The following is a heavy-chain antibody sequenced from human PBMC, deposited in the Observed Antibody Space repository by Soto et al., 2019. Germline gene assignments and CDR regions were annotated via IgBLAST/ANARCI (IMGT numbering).Heavy chain of an antibody. Sequence: EVQLVESGGGLVQPGRSLRLSCAASGFIFDDYAMHWVRQAPGKGLEWVSGISWNSGSIGYADSVKGRFTISRDNAKNSLYLHMNSLRAEDTALYYCAKDSDYDFWSAFLDYWGQGTLVTVSS. V-gene: IGHV3-9*01. CDR3: AKDSDYDFWSAFLDY. J-gene: IGHJ4*02. CDR2: ISWNSGSI. CDR1: GFIFDDYA. D-gene: IGHD3-3*01.